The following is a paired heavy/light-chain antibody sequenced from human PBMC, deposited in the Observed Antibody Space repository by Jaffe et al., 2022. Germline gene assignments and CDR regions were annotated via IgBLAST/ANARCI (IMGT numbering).Light chain of an antibody. J-gene: IGKJ1*01. CDR2: AAS. CDR3: LQTYTTPRA. CDR1: QSIGNF. Sequence: DIQMTQSPPSLSASVGDRVTITCRANQSIGNFLNWLQQRPGTAPKLLIYAASNLQTGVPSRFSGSGSGTDFTLSISRLQPEDFATYYCLQTYTTPRAFGQGTRVDFK. V-gene: IGKV1-39*01.
Heavy chain of an antibody. J-gene: IGHJ4*02. Sequence: QVQLQESGPGLVKPSQTLSLTCTVSGGSVNIGTYYWTWIRQPAGKGLEWMGRIYTNGVTDYSPALKSRVRISMETSTNEFSLRLNSVTAADTAVYYCARDISGTWGNALDYWGQGKLVTVAS. CDR3: ARDISGTWGNALDY. CDR1: GGSVNIGTYY. D-gene: IGHD3-10*01. CDR2: IYTNGVT. V-gene: IGHV4-61*02.